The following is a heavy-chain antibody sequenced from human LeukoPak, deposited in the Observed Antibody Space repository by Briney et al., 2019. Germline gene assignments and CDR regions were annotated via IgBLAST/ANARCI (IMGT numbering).Heavy chain of an antibody. Sequence: ASVKVSCKASGYTFSSYYMHWVRQAPGQGLEWMGIINPSGGSTNYAQKFQGRVTITADESTSTAYMELSSLRSEDTAVYYCARAAKPADRPFDYWGQGTLVTVSS. CDR2: INPSGGST. CDR1: GYTFSSYY. D-gene: IGHD1-14*01. V-gene: IGHV1-46*01. CDR3: ARAAKPADRPFDY. J-gene: IGHJ4*02.